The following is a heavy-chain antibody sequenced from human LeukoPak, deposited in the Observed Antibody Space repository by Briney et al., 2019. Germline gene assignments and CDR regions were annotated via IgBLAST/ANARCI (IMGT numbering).Heavy chain of an antibody. Sequence: SVKVSCKASGGTFSSYAISWVRQAPGQGLEWMGGIIPIFGTANYAQKFQGRVTITTDGSTSTAYMELSSLRSEDTAVYYCARVRRDGYNPYYYYMDVWGKGTTVTVSS. V-gene: IGHV1-69*05. CDR2: IIPIFGTA. D-gene: IGHD5-24*01. CDR1: GGTFSSYA. J-gene: IGHJ6*03. CDR3: ARVRRDGYNPYYYYMDV.